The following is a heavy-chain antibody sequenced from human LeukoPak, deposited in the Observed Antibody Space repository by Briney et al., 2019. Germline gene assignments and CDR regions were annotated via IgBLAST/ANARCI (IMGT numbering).Heavy chain of an antibody. D-gene: IGHD2-15*01. CDR1: GGSFSSYY. Sequence: PSETLSLTCTVSGGSFSSYYWSWIRQPPGKGLEWIGYIYYSGSTNYNPSLKSRVTISVDTSKNQFSLKLSSVTAADTAVYYCAVLGYCSGGSCYPYWGQGTLVTVSS. J-gene: IGHJ4*02. CDR2: IYYSGST. V-gene: IGHV4-59*01. CDR3: AVLGYCSGGSCYPY.